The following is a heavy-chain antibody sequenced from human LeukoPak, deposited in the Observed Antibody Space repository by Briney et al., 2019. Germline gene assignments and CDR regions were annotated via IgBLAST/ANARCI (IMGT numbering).Heavy chain of an antibody. D-gene: IGHD3-10*01. J-gene: IGHJ4*02. CDR3: AKDLVTGSLDY. Sequence: GGSLRLSCAASGFAFSSYAMTWVRQAPGKGLEWVSSISSSGGSTYYADSVRGRFTISRDNSKNTLYLQMNSLRAEDTAIYYCAKDLVTGSLDYWGQGTLVTVSS. CDR2: ISSSGGST. V-gene: IGHV3-23*01. CDR1: GFAFSSYA.